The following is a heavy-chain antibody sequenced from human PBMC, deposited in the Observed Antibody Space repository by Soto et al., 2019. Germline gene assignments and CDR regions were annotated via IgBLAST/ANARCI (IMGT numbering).Heavy chain of an antibody. CDR3: ARAPKGGTWPVSFDW. V-gene: IGHV3-9*01. D-gene: IGHD2-15*01. CDR1: AFSFGEFA. J-gene: IGHJ4*02. Sequence: VQLVESGGCLVQPGRSLRLSCTASAFSFGEFAMHWVRQVPGKGLEWVSGINWNGNYIGHADSVKGRFTVSRDNAKNYLYLQMNILRPEATPLYYCARAPKGGTWPVSFDWCGRGTLVTVSS. CDR2: INWNGNYI.